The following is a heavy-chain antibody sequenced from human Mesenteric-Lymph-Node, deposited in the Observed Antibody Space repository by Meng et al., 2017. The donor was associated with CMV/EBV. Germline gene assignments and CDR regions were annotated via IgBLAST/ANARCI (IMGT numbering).Heavy chain of an antibody. V-gene: IGHV3-30-3*01. CDR2: ISYDGSNK. CDR1: GFTFSSYA. Sequence: GGSLRLSCAVSGFTFSSYAMHWVRQAPGKGLEWVAVISYDGSNKYYADSVKGRFTISRDNSKNTLYLQMNSLRAEDTAVYYCARDPTGAGYFDYWGQGTLVTVSS. CDR3: ARDPTGAGYFDY. J-gene: IGHJ4*02. D-gene: IGHD7-27*01.